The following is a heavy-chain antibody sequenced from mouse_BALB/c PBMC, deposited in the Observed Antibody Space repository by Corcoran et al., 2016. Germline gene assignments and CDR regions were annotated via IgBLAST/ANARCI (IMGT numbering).Heavy chain of an antibody. CDR2: INTYTGEP. CDR3: AREPRAMDY. CDR1: GYTFTNYG. J-gene: IGHJ4*01. Sequence: QIQLVQAGPELKKPGGTVKISCKASGYTFTNYGMYWVKQAPGKGLKWMGWINTYTGEPTYADDFKGRFAFSLETSASTAYLQINNLKNEDTATYFCAREPRAMDYWGQGTSVTVSS. V-gene: IGHV9-3-1*01.